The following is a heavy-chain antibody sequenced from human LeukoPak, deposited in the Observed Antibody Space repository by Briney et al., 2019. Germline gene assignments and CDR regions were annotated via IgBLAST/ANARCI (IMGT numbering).Heavy chain of an antibody. CDR3: ARTSRQSGEWLFDY. Sequence: PSETLSLTCTVSGGSISSYYWSWIRQPPGKGLDWIGYIYYSGSTNYNPSLKSRVTISVDTSKNQFSLRLSSVTAADTAVYYCARTSRQSGEWLFDYWGQGTLVTVSS. V-gene: IGHV4-59*01. CDR1: GGSISSYY. J-gene: IGHJ4*02. D-gene: IGHD3-3*01. CDR2: IYYSGST.